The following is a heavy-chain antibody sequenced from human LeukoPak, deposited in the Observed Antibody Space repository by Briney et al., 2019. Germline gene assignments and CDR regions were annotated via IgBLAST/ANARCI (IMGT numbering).Heavy chain of an antibody. Sequence: ASVKVSCKASGYTFTGYYMHWVRQAPGQGLEWMGRINPNSGGINYVQKFQGRVTMTRDTSISTAYMELSRLRSDDTAVYYCANLGDSSGYYRDFDYWGQGTLVTVSS. CDR3: ANLGDSSGYYRDFDY. V-gene: IGHV1-2*06. CDR1: GYTFTGYY. J-gene: IGHJ4*02. CDR2: INPNSGGI. D-gene: IGHD3-22*01.